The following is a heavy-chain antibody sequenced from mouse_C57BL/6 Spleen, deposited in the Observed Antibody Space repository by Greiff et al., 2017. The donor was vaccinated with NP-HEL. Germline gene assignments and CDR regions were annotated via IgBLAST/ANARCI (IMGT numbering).Heavy chain of an antibody. CDR2: INPNNGGT. Sequence: VQLQQSGPELVKPGASVKIPCTASGYKFTDYNMDWVKQSHGKSLEWIGDINPNNGGTNYNQKFKGKATLTVDKSSSTAYMELRSLTSEDTAVYYCAKWNYGSSYAMDYWGQGTSVTVSS. J-gene: IGHJ4*01. D-gene: IGHD1-1*01. CDR1: GYKFTDYN. V-gene: IGHV1-18*01. CDR3: AKWNYGSSYAMDY.